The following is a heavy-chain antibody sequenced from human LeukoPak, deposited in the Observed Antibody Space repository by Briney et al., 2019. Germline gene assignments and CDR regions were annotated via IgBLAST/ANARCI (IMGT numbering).Heavy chain of an antibody. D-gene: IGHD2-2*01. CDR1: GLTFTDFW. CDR3: SGRDSSRSPRTY. J-gene: IGHJ4*02. Sequence: GGSLRLSCAASGLTFTDFWMNWVRLTPGRGLEWLANINPDGNEKYYVDSVKGRFAISRDNAKNEVYLEMNSLRAEDTGVYYCSGRDSSRSPRTYWGQGTLVSVSS. V-gene: IGHV3-7*01. CDR2: INPDGNEK.